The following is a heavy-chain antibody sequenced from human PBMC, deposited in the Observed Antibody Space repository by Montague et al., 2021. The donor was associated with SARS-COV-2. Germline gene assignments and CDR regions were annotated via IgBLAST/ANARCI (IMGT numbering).Heavy chain of an antibody. CDR1: GDSVSSNSVG. CDR3: TRAVWGVQDY. Sequence: CAISGDSVSSNSVGWNWIRQSPSRGLEWLGRTYYRSKWSNGYALSVKSRITITPDTSKNQLSLQLTSVTLEDTAVYYCTRAVWGVQDYWGQGSLVTVSS. V-gene: IGHV6-1*01. D-gene: IGHD3-10*01. CDR2: TYYRSKWSN. J-gene: IGHJ4*02.